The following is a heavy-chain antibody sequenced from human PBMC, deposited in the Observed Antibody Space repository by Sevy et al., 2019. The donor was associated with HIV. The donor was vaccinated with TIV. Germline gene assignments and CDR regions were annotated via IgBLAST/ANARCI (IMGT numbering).Heavy chain of an antibody. V-gene: IGHV3-21*01. CDR2: ISGSTTYM. CDR3: ARDPGRDSDY. CDR1: GFTFSSYT. Sequence: GGSLRLSCAASGFTFSSYTMNWVRQAPGKGLEWVSSISGSTTYMYYADSVKGRFTISRDNARNSLYLQMNSLRGEDTAVYYCARDPGRDSDYWGQGTLVTVSS. J-gene: IGHJ4*02.